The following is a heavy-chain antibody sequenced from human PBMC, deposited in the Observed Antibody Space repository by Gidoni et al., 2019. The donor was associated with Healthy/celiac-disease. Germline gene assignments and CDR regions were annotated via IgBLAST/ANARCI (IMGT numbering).Heavy chain of an antibody. CDR3: ARVDLGYCSGGSCYYAFDI. CDR1: GGSVSSRSYY. V-gene: IGHV4-61*01. J-gene: IGHJ3*02. Sequence: QVQLQESGPGLVKPSETLSLTCTVSGGSVSSRSYYWSWIRQPPGKGLEWIGYIYYSGSTNYNPSLKSRVTISVDTSKNQFSLKLSSVTAADTAVYYCARVDLGYCSGGSCYYAFDIWGQGTMVTVSS. CDR2: IYYSGST. D-gene: IGHD2-15*01.